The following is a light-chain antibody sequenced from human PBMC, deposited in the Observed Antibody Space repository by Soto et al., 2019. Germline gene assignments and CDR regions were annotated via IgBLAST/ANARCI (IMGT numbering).Light chain of an antibody. CDR1: SSNIGSSY. CDR2: SNN. V-gene: IGLV1-47*02. CDR3: AAWDDSLSGPV. Sequence: QSVLTQPPSASGTPGQRVTISCSGSSSNIGSSYVSWYQQLPGTAPKLLLYSNNQRPSGVPDRFSGSKSGTSASLAISGLRSEDEADYYCAAWDDSLSGPVFGGGTQLTVL. J-gene: IGLJ2*01.